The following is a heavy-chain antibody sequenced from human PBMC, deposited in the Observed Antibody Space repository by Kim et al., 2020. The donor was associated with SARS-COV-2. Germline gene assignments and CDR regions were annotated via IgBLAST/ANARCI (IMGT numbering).Heavy chain of an antibody. D-gene: IGHD3-3*01. CDR3: AKRYGWSGYLSYDAFDI. V-gene: IGHV3-23*01. Sequence: VKCRFTISRDNYKNTLYLQMNSLSAEDTAVYYCAKRYGWSGYLSYDAFDIWGQGTMVTVSS. J-gene: IGHJ3*02.